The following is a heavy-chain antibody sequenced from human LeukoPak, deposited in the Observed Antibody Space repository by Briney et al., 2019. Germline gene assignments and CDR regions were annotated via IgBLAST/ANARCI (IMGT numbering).Heavy chain of an antibody. Sequence: PGGSLRLSCAASGFTFSSYGMTWVRQAPGKGLEWVTLISFDGNDKKYADSVKGRFTVSRDNSRNTLFLQMNSLRPEDTAVYYCARVYGSEIDYWGQGTLVTVSS. D-gene: IGHD3-10*01. CDR2: ISFDGNDK. J-gene: IGHJ4*02. V-gene: IGHV3-30*03. CDR3: ARVYGSEIDY. CDR1: GFTFSSYG.